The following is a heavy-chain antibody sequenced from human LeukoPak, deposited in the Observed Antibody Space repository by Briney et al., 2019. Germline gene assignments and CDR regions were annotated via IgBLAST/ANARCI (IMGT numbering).Heavy chain of an antibody. D-gene: IGHD4-17*01. J-gene: IGHJ4*02. Sequence: SVKVSCKASGFTFTSSAMQWVRQARGQRLEWIGWIVVGSGNTNYAQKFQERVTMTRNTSISTAYMELSSLRSEDTAVYYCARIDGDSDYWGQGTLVTVSS. CDR1: GFTFTSSA. CDR2: IVVGSGNT. V-gene: IGHV1-58*02. CDR3: ARIDGDSDY.